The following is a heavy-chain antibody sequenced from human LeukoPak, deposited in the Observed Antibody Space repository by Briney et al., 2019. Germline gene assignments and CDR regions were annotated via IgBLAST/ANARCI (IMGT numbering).Heavy chain of an antibody. CDR3: ARHIVGATAEYFQH. CDR1: GLTFSSYW. V-gene: IGHV3-7*01. Sequence: GGSLRLSCAASGLTFSSYWMSWVRQAPGKGLEWVANIKQDGSEKYYVDSVKGRFTISRDNAKNSLYLQMNSLRAEDTAVYYCARHIVGATAEYFQHWGQGTLVTVSP. J-gene: IGHJ1*01. CDR2: IKQDGSEK. D-gene: IGHD1-26*01.